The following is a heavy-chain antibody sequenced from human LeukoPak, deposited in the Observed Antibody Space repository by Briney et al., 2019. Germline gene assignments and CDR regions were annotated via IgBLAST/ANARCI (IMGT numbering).Heavy chain of an antibody. CDR1: GGSFSGYY. Sequence: SETLSLTCAVYGGSFSGYYWGWIRQPPGKGLEWIGEINHSGSTNYNPSLKSRVTISVDTSKNQFSLKLSSVTAADTAVYYCVRAWGVWGSYRYPSDYWGQGTLVTVSS. CDR3: VRAWGVWGSYRYPSDY. D-gene: IGHD3-16*02. CDR2: INHSGST. J-gene: IGHJ4*02. V-gene: IGHV4-34*01.